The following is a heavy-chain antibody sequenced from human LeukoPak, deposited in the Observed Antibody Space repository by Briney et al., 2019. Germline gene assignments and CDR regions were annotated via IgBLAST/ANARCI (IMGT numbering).Heavy chain of an antibody. Sequence: KPSETLSLTCTVSGGSISNYYWSWIRQPPGKGLEWIGYIYYSGSTNYNPSLKSRVTISVDTSKNQFSLKLSSVTAADTAVYYCARASGLLHFDYWGQGTLVTVSS. CDR2: IYYSGST. CDR1: GGSISNYY. J-gene: IGHJ4*02. CDR3: ARASGLLHFDY. V-gene: IGHV4-59*01. D-gene: IGHD3-10*01.